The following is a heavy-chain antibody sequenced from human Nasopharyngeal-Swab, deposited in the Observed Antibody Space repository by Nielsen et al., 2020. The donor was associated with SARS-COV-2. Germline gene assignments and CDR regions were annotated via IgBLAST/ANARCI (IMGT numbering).Heavy chain of an antibody. V-gene: IGHV3-48*03. CDR1: GLGFSNYE. D-gene: IGHD5-12*01. J-gene: IGHJ3*02. CDR2: ISTTTATI. Sequence: GGSLRLSCAASGLGFSNYEMNWVRQAPGKGLEWISYISTTTATIYYADSVKGRFTISRDNAKNSLYLQMNSLRAEGTAVYYCAREVPYSGHDDAFDIWGQGTMVTVSS. CDR3: AREVPYSGHDDAFDI.